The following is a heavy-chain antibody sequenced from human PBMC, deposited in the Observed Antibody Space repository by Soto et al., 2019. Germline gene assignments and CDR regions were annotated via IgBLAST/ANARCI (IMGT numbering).Heavy chain of an antibody. CDR3: ARAGSMSTVVTPGFDY. D-gene: IGHD2-21*02. J-gene: IGHJ4*02. CDR2: IYYSGST. CDR1: GCSIRIGDDY. Sequence: SEPLSPTCAVSGCSIRIGDDYWIVIRQPPGKGLEWIGYIYYSGSTYYNPSLKSRVTISVDTSKNQFSLKLSSVTAADTAVYYCARAGSMSTVVTPGFDYWGQGTLVTVSS. V-gene: IGHV4-30-4*01.